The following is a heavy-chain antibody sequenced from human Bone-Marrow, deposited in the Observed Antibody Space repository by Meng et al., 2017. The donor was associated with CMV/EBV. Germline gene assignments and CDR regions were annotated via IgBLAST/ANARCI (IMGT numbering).Heavy chain of an antibody. D-gene: IGHD3-10*01. Sequence: SVKVSCKASGGTFSSYAISWVRQAPGQGLEWMGGIIPIFGTANYAQKFQGRFTITTDESTSTAYMVLSSLRSEDTAVYYCARHGMRGFVYFYGMDVWGQGTTVTGYS. J-gene: IGHJ6*01. CDR2: IIPIFGTA. CDR3: ARHGMRGFVYFYGMDV. V-gene: IGHV1-69*05. CDR1: GGTFSSYA.